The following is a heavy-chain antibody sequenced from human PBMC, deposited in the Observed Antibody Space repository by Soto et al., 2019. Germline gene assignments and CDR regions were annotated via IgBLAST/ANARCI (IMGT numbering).Heavy chain of an antibody. J-gene: IGHJ6*02. CDR2: IWYDGSNK. Sequence: QVQLVESGGGVVQPGRSLRLSCAASGFTFSSYGMHWVRQAPGKGLEWVAVIWYDGSNKYYADSVKGRFTISRDNSKNSLYLQMNSLRAEDTAVYYCARGRRLGYYYDSSGYLYGMDVWGQGTTVTVSS. D-gene: IGHD3-22*01. CDR1: GFTFSSYG. V-gene: IGHV3-33*01. CDR3: ARGRRLGYYYDSSGYLYGMDV.